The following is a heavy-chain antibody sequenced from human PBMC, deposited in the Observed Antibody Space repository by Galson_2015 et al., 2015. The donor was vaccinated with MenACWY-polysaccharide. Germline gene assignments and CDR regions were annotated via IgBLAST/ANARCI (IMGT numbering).Heavy chain of an antibody. CDR3: TRDRPLDY. J-gene: IGHJ4*02. V-gene: IGHV3-49*03. CDR1: GFIFGDYA. Sequence: SLRLSCAASGFIFGDYAMAWFRQAPGKGLEWVGFIRSNADGGTTNYAASVRDRFTISRDDSKSTAYLEMNSLITEDTAVYFCTRDRPLDYWGQGTLVTVSS. CDR2: IRSNADGGTT.